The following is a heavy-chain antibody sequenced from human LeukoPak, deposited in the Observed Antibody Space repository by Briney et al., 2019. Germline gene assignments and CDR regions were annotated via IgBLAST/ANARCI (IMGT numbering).Heavy chain of an antibody. Sequence: SETLSLTCTVSGGSISSATDYWSWIRQPPGKGLEWIGFIYYSGSTNYNPSLKSRVTISVDTSKNQFSLKLSSVTAADTAVYYCAREVWFGELRWFDPWGQGTLVTVSS. D-gene: IGHD3-10*01. CDR1: GGSISSATDY. J-gene: IGHJ5*02. CDR3: AREVWFGELRWFDP. V-gene: IGHV4-61*01. CDR2: IYYSGST.